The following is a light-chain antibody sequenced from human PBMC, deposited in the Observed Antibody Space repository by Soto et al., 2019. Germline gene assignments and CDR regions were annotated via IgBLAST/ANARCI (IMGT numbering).Light chain of an antibody. J-gene: IGKJ4*01. CDR3: QQRSNWPPVT. CDR2: DAS. V-gene: IGKV3-11*01. CDR1: QSVSSY. Sequence: EIVLTQSPATLSLSPGERATLSCRASQSVSSYLAWYQQKPGQAPRLLIYDASNRATGIPARFSGSGSGTDFPLTISSLKPEDFAIYYCQQRSNWPPVTFGGRTKVEIK.